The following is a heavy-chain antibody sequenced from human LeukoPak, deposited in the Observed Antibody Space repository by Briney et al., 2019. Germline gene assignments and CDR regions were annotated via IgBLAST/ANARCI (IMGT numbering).Heavy chain of an antibody. V-gene: IGHV3-30*02. D-gene: IGHD2-15*01. Sequence: PGGSLRLSCAASGFTFSSYGMHWVRQAPGKGLEGVAFILYDGSNKYYADSVKGRFTISRDNSKNTLDLQMNSLRAEDTAVYYCAKDRFCSGGTCYPPNWFDPWGQGTLVTVSS. CDR1: GFTFSSYG. CDR3: AKDRFCSGGTCYPPNWFDP. CDR2: ILYDGSNK. J-gene: IGHJ5*02.